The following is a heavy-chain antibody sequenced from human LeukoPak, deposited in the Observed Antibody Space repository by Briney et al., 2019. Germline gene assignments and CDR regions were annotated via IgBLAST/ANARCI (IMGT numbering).Heavy chain of an antibody. CDR2: IYPGDSDT. Sequence: GESLKISCKGSGYSFTSYWIGWVRQMPGKGLEWMGIIYPGDSDTRYSPSFQGQVTISADKSISTAYLQWSSLKASDTAMYYCARLLVVGATRYYYYGMDVWGQGTTVTVSS. J-gene: IGHJ6*02. V-gene: IGHV5-51*01. CDR3: ARLLVVGATRYYYYGMDV. D-gene: IGHD1-26*01. CDR1: GYSFTSYW.